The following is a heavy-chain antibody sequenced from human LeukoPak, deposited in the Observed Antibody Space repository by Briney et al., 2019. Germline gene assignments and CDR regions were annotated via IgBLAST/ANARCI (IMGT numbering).Heavy chain of an antibody. CDR1: GYSISTDYY. V-gene: IGHV4-38-2*02. Sequence: SETLSLTCAVSGYSISTDYYWGWIRQSPGKGLEWIVSVSHTGRTYYNPSLKSRITISLDTSKNQFSLDLSSVTAADTAVYYCAREKRLGYYDTIPNWFDPWGQGTLVTVSS. CDR3: AREKRLGYYDTIPNWFDP. J-gene: IGHJ5*02. D-gene: IGHD3-22*01. CDR2: VSHTGRT.